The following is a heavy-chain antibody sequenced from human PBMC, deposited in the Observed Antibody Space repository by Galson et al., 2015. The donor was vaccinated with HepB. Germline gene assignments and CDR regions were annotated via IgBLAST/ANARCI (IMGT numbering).Heavy chain of an antibody. CDR2: IRGSDSTK. Sequence: SLRLSGAASGFTFSSYSMDWVRQAPGEGLEWVSSIRGSDSTKYYADSVKGRFTISRDNGKNSLDLLMNSLGAEDTAVYYCARGRGSYGHYYFDYWGQGTLVTVSS. J-gene: IGHJ4*02. D-gene: IGHD3-10*01. CDR3: ARGRGSYGHYYFDY. V-gene: IGHV3-21*01. CDR1: GFTFSSYS.